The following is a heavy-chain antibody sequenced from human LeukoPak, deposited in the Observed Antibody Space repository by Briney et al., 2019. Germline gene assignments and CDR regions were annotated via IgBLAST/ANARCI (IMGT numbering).Heavy chain of an antibody. J-gene: IGHJ5*02. CDR1: GGSISSYY. CDR3: ARARRNYDSSGYYSWFDP. V-gene: IGHV4-4*07. D-gene: IGHD3-22*01. Sequence: SETLSLTCTVSGGSISSYYWSWIRQPAGKGLEWIGRIYTSGSTNYNPSLKSRVTMSVDTSKNQFSLKLSSVTATDTAVYYCARARRNYDSSGYYSWFDPWGQGTLVTVSS. CDR2: IYTSGST.